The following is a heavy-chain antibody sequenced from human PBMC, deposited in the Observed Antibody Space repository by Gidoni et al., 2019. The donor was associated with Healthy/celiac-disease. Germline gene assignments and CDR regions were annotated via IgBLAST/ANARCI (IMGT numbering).Heavy chain of an antibody. V-gene: IGHV4-39*01. CDR2: IYYSGST. Sequence: QLQLQESGPGLVKPSETLSLTCTVSGGSISSSSYYWGWLRQPPGKGLEWIGSIYYSGSTYYNPSLKSRVTISVDTSKNQFSLKLSSVTAADTAVYYCARIYYGSGSYHVDYWGQGTLVTVSS. J-gene: IGHJ4*02. CDR3: ARIYYGSGSYHVDY. D-gene: IGHD3-10*01. CDR1: GGSISSSSYY.